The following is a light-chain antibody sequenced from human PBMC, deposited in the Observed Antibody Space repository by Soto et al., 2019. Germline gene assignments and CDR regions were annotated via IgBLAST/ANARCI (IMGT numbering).Light chain of an antibody. CDR3: QQYNSYPWT. J-gene: IGKJ1*01. Sequence: DIQMTQSPSTLSASVGDRVTITCRASQNIDRWLAWYQQKPGKAPNLLIYGASSLESGVPSRFSGSGSWTEFTLTISSLRPDDFATYYCQQYNSYPWTFGQGTKVEIK. CDR2: GAS. V-gene: IGKV1-5*03. CDR1: QNIDRW.